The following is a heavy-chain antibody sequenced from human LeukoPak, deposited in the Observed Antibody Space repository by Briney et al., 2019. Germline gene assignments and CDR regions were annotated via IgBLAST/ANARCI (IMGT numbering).Heavy chain of an antibody. Sequence: SETLSLTCAVYGGSFSGYYWSWIRQPPGKGLEWIGEINHSGSTNYNPSLKSRVTISVDTSKNQFSLKLSSVTAADTAVYYCARPYQWLVREGDAFDIWGQGTMVTVSS. CDR3: ARPYQWLVREGDAFDI. CDR1: GGSFSGYY. V-gene: IGHV4-34*01. CDR2: INHSGST. D-gene: IGHD6-19*01. J-gene: IGHJ3*02.